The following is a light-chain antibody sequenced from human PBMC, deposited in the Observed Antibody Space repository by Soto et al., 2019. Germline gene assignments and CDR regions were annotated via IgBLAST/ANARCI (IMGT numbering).Light chain of an antibody. CDR2: GAA. J-gene: IGKJ4*01. CDR3: QMYNNWLAT. V-gene: IGKV3-15*01. Sequence: EIVMTQSPATLSVSPGERATLSCRANQSISSNLAWYQQKPGQAPRLLIYGAATRATGIPARFSGSGSGTDCTITISGLQSEDFAVYYCQMYNNWLATFGGGTKVEIK. CDR1: QSISSN.